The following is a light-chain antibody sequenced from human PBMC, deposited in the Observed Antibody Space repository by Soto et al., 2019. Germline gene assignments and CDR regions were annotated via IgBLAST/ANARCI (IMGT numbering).Light chain of an antibody. CDR2: DNN. CDR3: QSYDSSLSGFMI. CDR1: SSNIGAGYD. V-gene: IGLV1-40*01. J-gene: IGLJ2*01. Sequence: QSVLTQPPSVSGAPGQRVTISCTGSSSNIGAGYDVHWYQQLPGTAPKLLIYDNNSRPSGVPDQFSGSKSGISASLAITGLQAEDEADYYCQSYDSSLSGFMIFGGGTKLTVL.